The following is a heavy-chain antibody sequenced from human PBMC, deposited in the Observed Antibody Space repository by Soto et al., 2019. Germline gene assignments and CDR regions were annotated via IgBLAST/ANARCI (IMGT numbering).Heavy chain of an antibody. CDR2: INPNSGGT. V-gene: IGHV1-2*02. J-gene: IGHJ5*01. CDR1: GYTFTGYY. D-gene: IGHD3-9*01. Sequence: ASVKVSCKASGYTFTGYYMHWVRQAPGQGLEWMGWINPNSGGTNYAQKFQGRVTMTRDTSISTAYMELSRLRSDDTAVYYCARGGALRHFDWLDPTWGHGTLVPVSS. CDR3: ARGGALRHFDWLDPT.